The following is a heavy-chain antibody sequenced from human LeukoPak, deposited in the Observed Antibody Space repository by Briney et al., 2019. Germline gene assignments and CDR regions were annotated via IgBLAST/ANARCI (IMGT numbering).Heavy chain of an antibody. J-gene: IGHJ4*02. CDR1: GYTFTGYY. CDR3: AREDSAAVTVFDY. CDR2: INPNSGGT. V-gene: IGHV1-2*02. D-gene: IGHD6-13*01. Sequence: VASVKVSCKASGYTFTGYYMHWVRQAPGQGLEWMGWINPNSGGTNYAQKFQGRVTMTRDTSISTAYMELSRLRSDDTAVYYCAREDSAAVTVFDYWGQGTLVTVSS.